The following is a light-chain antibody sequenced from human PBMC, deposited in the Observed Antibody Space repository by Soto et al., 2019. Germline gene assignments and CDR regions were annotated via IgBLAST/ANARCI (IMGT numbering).Light chain of an antibody. Sequence: EIVLTQSPGTLSVSPGERATISCRASQSVSSKLAWYQQKPGQAPRLLFYGASTGATGIPARFSGSGSATEFTLSISSLQSEDFAVYYCQQYNNWPGTFGQGTKVEIK. CDR1: QSVSSK. CDR3: QQYNNWPGT. J-gene: IGKJ1*01. V-gene: IGKV3-15*01. CDR2: GAS.